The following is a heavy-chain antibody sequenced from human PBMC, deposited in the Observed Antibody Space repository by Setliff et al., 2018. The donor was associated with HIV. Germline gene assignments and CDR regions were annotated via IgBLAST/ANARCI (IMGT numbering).Heavy chain of an antibody. J-gene: IGHJ6*03. V-gene: IGHV1-3*01. D-gene: IGHD5-18*01. CDR2: INAGNGNT. CDR3: ARDKLWLMGYYYYYYMDV. CDR1: GYTFTSYA. Sequence: ASVKVSCKASGYTFTSYAMHWVRQAPGQRLEWMGWINAGNGNTKYSQKFQGRVTITRDTSASTAYMELSSLRSEDTAVYYCARDKLWLMGYYYYYYMDVWGKGTTVTVSS.